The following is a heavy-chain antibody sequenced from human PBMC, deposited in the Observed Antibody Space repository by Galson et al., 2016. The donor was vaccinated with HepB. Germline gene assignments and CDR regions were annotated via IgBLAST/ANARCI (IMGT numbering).Heavy chain of an antibody. CDR1: GFTFGSYA. V-gene: IGHV3-30-3*01. CDR2: IPKEGGNK. Sequence: SLSLSCAASGFTFGSYAMHWFPLGPGKGLEWVAYIPKEGGNKYFADSGRGRFTISRDDSKNTLFLHMNSRTTEDTAVYFWARDSVNSAIDVFDVWRQGTMVTVSS. CDR3: ARDSVNSAIDVFDV. D-gene: IGHD3-10*01. J-gene: IGHJ3*01.